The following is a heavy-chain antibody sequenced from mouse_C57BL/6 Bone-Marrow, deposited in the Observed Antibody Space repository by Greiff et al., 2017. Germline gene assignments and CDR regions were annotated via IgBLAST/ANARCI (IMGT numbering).Heavy chain of an antibody. Sequence: QVQLQQPGAELVRPGSSVKLSCKASGYTFTSYWMDWVKQRPGQGLEWIGNIYPSDSGTHYNQKFKDKATWTVDKSSSTAYMQLSSLTSEDSAVYYCARGTTVGDYWGQGTTLTVSS. CDR1: GYTFTSYW. D-gene: IGHD1-1*01. J-gene: IGHJ2*01. CDR3: ARGTTVGDY. CDR2: IYPSDSGT. V-gene: IGHV1-61*01.